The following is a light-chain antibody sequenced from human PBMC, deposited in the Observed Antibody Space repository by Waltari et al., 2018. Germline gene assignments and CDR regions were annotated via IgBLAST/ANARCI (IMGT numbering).Light chain of an antibody. CDR1: QTVLYSSTKKNY. CDR3: HQYYTTPYT. CDR2: WAS. Sequence: DIVMTQSPDSLAVSLGERATIPCTSSQTVLYSSTKKNYLPWYQQKPGQPPKLLILWASTRESWVPDRFSGSGSGTDFTLTVSSLQAEDVAVYYCHQYYTTPYTFGQGTKLEIK. V-gene: IGKV4-1*01. J-gene: IGKJ2*01.